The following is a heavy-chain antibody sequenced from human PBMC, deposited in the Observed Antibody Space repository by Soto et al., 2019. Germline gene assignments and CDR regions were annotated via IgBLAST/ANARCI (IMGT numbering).Heavy chain of an antibody. V-gene: IGHV1-3*01. CDR3: ARDLPWIVGENPYYYYGMDV. J-gene: IGHJ6*02. CDR2: INAGNGNT. D-gene: IGHD1-26*01. Sequence: ASVKVSCKASGYTFTSYAMHWVRQAPGQRLEWMGWINAGNGNTKYSQKFQGRVTITRETSASTAYMELSSLRSEDTAVYYCARDLPWIVGENPYYYYGMDVWGQGTTVTVSS. CDR1: GYTFTSYA.